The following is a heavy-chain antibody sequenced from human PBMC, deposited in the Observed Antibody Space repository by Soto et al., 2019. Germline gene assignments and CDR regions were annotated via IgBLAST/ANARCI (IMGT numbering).Heavy chain of an antibody. V-gene: IGHV1-69*13. CDR3: ARDVSLNYYDGTYYYYAMDV. Sequence: ASVKVSCKASGGTFSSQAFSWVRLAPGQGLEWMGVIIPFFRATNYAQKFQGRITITADESTSTVYMELSSLRFEDTAVYYCARDVSLNYYDGTYYYYAMDVWXQGTAVTVSS. J-gene: IGHJ6*02. CDR1: GGTFSSQA. D-gene: IGHD3-22*01. CDR2: IIPFFRAT.